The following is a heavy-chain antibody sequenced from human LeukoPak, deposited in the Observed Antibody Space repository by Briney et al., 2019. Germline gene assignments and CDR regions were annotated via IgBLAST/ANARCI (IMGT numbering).Heavy chain of an antibody. CDR1: GGSISSGSYY. D-gene: IGHD3-9*01. CDR2: IYTSGST. Sequence: SETLSLTCTVSGGSISSGSYYGSWIRQPAGKGLEWIGRIYTSGSTNYNPSLKSRVTISVDTSKKQFSLTLSSVTAADTAVYYCARGPYYDILTGYSYYFDYWGQGTLVTVSS. V-gene: IGHV4-61*02. CDR3: ARGPYYDILTGYSYYFDY. J-gene: IGHJ4*02.